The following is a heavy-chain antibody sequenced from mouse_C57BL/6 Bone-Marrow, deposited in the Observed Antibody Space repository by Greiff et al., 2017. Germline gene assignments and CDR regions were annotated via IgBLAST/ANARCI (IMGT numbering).Heavy chain of an antibody. CDR3: ARYWFAY. V-gene: IGHV1-82*01. J-gene: IGHJ3*01. CDR1: GYAFSSSW. CDR2: IYPGDGDT. Sequence: QVQLQQSGPELVKPGASVKISCKASGYAFSSSWMNWVKQRPGKGLEWIGRIYPGDGDTNYNGKFKGKATLTADKSSSTAYMQLSSLTSEYSAVYFCARYWFAYGGQGTLVTVSA.